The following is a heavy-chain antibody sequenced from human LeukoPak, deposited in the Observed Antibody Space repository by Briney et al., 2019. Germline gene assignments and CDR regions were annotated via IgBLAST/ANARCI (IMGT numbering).Heavy chain of an antibody. V-gene: IGHV4-59*01. J-gene: IGHJ3*02. D-gene: IGHD6-19*01. CDR1: GGSISSYY. CDR2: IYYSGST. CDR3: ARESTNSRIAVAGLDAFDI. Sequence: PSETLSLTCTVSGGSISSYYWSWIRQPPGKGLEWIGYIYYSGSTNYNPSLKSRVTISVDTSKNQFSLKLSSVTAADTAVYYCARESTNSRIAVAGLDAFDIWGQGTMVTVSS.